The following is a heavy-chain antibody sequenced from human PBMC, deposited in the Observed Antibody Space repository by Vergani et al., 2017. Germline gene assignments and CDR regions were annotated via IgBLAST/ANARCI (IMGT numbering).Heavy chain of an antibody. CDR3: ARANTQWLVPRWFDP. CDR2: ISAYNVNT. Sequence: QVQLVQSGAEVKKPGASVKVSCKASGYTFTSYGISWVRQAPGQGLEWMGWISAYNVNTNSAQKLQVRVTMTTDTATSTAYMELRSLRSDDTAVYYCARANTQWLVPRWFDPWGQGTLVTVSS. J-gene: IGHJ5*02. CDR1: GYTFTSYG. V-gene: IGHV1-18*01. D-gene: IGHD6-19*01.